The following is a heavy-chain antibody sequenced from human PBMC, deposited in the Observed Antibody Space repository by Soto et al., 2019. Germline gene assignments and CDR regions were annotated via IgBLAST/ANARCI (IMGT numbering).Heavy chain of an antibody. Sequence: QVQLVQSGAEVKKPGASVKVSCKVSGYTLTELSMHWVRQAPGKGLEWMGGFDPEDGETIYAQKFQGRVTMTEETSTDTAYMELSSLRSEDTAVYYCATGSYYGSGSYYHFDYWGQGTLVTVSS. CDR1: GYTLTELS. D-gene: IGHD3-10*01. V-gene: IGHV1-24*01. CDR3: ATGSYYGSGSYYHFDY. CDR2: FDPEDGET. J-gene: IGHJ4*02.